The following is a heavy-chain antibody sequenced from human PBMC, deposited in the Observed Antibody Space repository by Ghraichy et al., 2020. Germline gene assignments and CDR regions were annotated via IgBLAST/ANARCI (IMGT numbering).Heavy chain of an antibody. V-gene: IGHV3-48*03. CDR2: ITSSGSNI. Sequence: GGSLRLSCAASGFTFINYEMNWVRQAPGKGLEWVSYITSSGSNIYYADSVRGRFTISRDNAKNSLYLLMNSLRAEDTAVYYCARRYYSNYAFDIWGQGTMVTVSS. D-gene: IGHD4-11*01. J-gene: IGHJ3*02. CDR1: GFTFINYE. CDR3: ARRYYSNYAFDI.